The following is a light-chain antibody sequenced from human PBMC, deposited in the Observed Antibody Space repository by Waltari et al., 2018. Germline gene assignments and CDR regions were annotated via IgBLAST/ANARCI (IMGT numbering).Light chain of an antibody. V-gene: IGLV1-40*01. CDR1: TSNIGAGHD. Sequence: PPSVSGTPGQRVTISCSGSTSNIGAGHDVHWYQHLPGTAPKLLIYGNNNRPSGVPDRFSGSKSGTSASLAITGLQADDEADYFCQSFDNMLSGGVVFGGGTKLAVL. J-gene: IGLJ2*01. CDR3: QSFDNMLSGGVV. CDR2: GNN.